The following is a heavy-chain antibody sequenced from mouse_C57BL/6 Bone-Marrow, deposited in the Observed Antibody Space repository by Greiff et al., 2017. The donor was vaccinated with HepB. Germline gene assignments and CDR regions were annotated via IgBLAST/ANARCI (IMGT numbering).Heavy chain of an antibody. CDR2: IDPETGGT. CDR3: TGEGIYYALEY. V-gene: IGHV1-15*01. CDR1: GYTFTDYE. Sequence: QVQLQQSGAELVRPGASVTLSCKASGYTFTDYEMHWVKQTPVHGLEWIGAIDPETGGTAYNQKFKGKAILTADKSSSTAYMELRSLTSEDSAVYNCTGEGIYYALEYWGQGTSLTASS. J-gene: IGHJ4*01.